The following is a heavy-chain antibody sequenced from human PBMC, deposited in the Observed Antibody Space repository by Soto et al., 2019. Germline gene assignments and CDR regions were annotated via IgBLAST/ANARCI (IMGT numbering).Heavy chain of an antibody. J-gene: IGHJ6*02. D-gene: IGHD3-22*01. CDR1: GYTFTRNG. Sequence: QVHLVQSGAEVKKPGASVNVSCKTSGYTFTRNGISWVRQAPGQGLEWMGWISPNSGNTRHAQKLQDRVIMTTDTSTSTAYMELRSRRSDDTALYYCGKDRDSNSWPARDVWGPGTTVIVSS. V-gene: IGHV1-18*01. CDR2: ISPNSGNT. CDR3: GKDRDSNSWPARDV.